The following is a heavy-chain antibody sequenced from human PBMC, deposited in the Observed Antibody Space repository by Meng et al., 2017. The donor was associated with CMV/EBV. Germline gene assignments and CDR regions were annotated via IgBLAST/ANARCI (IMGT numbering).Heavy chain of an antibody. V-gene: IGHV3-30-3*01. Sequence: GGSLRLSCAASGFTFSSYAMHWVRQAPGQGLEWVAVISYDGSNKYYADSVKGRFTISRDNSKNTLYLQMNSLRAEDTAVYYCARDHERRNVLRFLEWFSGMDVWGQGTTVTVSS. CDR1: GFTFSSYA. CDR2: ISYDGSNK. J-gene: IGHJ6*02. D-gene: IGHD3-3*01. CDR3: ARDHERRNVLRFLEWFSGMDV.